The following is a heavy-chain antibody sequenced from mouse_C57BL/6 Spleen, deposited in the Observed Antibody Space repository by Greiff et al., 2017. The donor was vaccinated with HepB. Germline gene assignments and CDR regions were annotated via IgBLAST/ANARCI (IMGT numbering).Heavy chain of an antibody. CDR3: ARPHGNYSWFAY. CDR2: ISSGGSYT. J-gene: IGHJ3*01. D-gene: IGHD2-1*01. CDR1: GFTFSSYG. V-gene: IGHV5-6*01. Sequence: EVKLMESGGDLVKPGGSLKLSCAASGFTFSSYGMSWVRQTPDKRLEWVATISSGGSYTYYPDSVKGRFTISRDNAKNTLYLQMSSLKSEDTAMYYCARPHGNYSWFAYWGQGTLVTVSA.